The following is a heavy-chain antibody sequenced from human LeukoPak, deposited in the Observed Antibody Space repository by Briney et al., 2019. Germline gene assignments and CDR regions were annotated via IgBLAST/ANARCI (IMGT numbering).Heavy chain of an antibody. CDR3: ARLGTGYDSSGYSIGWFDP. CDR2: IYYSGST. CDR1: GGSISISTYY. Sequence: PSVTLSLTCTVSGGSISISTYYWGWIRQPPGKGLEWIWNIYYSGSTYYNPSLKSRVTIPVDTSKNQFSLRLSSVTAADTAVYYCARLGTGYDSSGYSIGWFDPWGQGTLVTVSS. V-gene: IGHV4-39*01. D-gene: IGHD3-22*01. J-gene: IGHJ5*02.